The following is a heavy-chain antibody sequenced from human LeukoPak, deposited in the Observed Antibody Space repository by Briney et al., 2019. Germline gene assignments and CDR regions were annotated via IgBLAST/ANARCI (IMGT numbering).Heavy chain of an antibody. CDR1: GGTFSSYA. J-gene: IGHJ5*02. Sequence: SVTVSCKASGGTFSSYAISWVRQAPGQGLEWMGRIIPILGIANYAQKFQGRVTITADKSTSTAYMELSSLRSEDTAVYYCARVYCSSTSRQHNPFDPWGQGTLVTVSS. CDR3: ARVYCSSTSRQHNPFDP. CDR2: IIPILGIA. D-gene: IGHD2-2*01. V-gene: IGHV1-69*04.